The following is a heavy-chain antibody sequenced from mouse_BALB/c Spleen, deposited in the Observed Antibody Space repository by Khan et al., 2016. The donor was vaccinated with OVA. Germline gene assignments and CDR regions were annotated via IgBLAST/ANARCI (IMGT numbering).Heavy chain of an antibody. J-gene: IGHJ3*01. Sequence: EVKVVESGGDLVKPGGSLKLSCAASGFTFSTYGMSWVRQTPDMRLEWVATISSGGHYTYYPDSVKGRFTISRDNAKSTLYLQMSSLKSEDTAIYYCARLAYYYNSEGFAYWGQGTLVTVSA. V-gene: IGHV5-6*01. CDR3: ARLAYYYNSEGFAY. CDR1: GFTFSTYG. CDR2: ISSGGHYT. D-gene: IGHD1-1*01.